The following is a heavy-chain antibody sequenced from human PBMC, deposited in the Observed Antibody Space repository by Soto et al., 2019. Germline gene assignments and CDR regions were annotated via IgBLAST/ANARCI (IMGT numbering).Heavy chain of an antibody. D-gene: IGHD2-15*01. J-gene: IGHJ5*02. V-gene: IGHV4-39*01. CDR2: IYYSGST. CDR1: GGSISSGRYY. Sequence: QLQLQESGPGLVKPSETLSLTCTVSGGSISSGRYYWGWIRQPPGKGLEWIGSIYYSGSTYSNPALKSRVTIFVDTSKHQFSLRLSSVTAADTAVYYCARHSGCSGGSCYSEYFAVGNWFDPWGQGTLVTVSS. CDR3: ARHSGCSGGSCYSEYFAVGNWFDP.